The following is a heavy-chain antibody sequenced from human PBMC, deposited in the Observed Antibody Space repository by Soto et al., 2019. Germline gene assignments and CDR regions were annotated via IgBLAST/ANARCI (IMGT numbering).Heavy chain of an antibody. V-gene: IGHV4-59*08. CDR3: ARRTVNIRIFYGGLKPHCFDY. Sequence: PSETLSLTCTISGDSINGYYWSWIRQAPGKGLEWLGYIYYTGSTTYNPSLKSRVTLSLDTSKNQFSLRLSSVTAADTAIYYCARRTVNIRIFYGGLKPHCFDYGGQGAPVTVSS. J-gene: IGHJ4*02. D-gene: IGHD3-3*01. CDR1: GDSINGYY. CDR2: IYYTGST.